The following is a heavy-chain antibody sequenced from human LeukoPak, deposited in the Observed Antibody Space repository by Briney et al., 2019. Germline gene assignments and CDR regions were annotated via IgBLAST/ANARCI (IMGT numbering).Heavy chain of an antibody. CDR2: INRGGTNT. CDR1: GFIFSDYY. J-gene: IGHJ5*02. Sequence: PGGSLRLSCAASGFIFSDYYMSWIRQAPGKGLEWISYINRGGTNTHYADSVRGRFSISRDNAKNSLFLQMNSLSAEDTAIYYCARDGAGLDPRGQGVLVTVSS. CDR3: ARDGAGLDP. V-gene: IGHV3-11*01.